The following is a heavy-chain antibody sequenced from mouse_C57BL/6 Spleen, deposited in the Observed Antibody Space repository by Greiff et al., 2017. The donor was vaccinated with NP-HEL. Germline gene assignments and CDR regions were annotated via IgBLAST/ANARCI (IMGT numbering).Heavy chain of an antibody. V-gene: IGHV1-69*01. CDR1: GYTFTSYW. Sequence: VQLQQPGAELVMPGASVKLSCKASGYTFTSYWMHWVKQRPGQGLEWIGEIDPSDSYTNYNQKFKGKSTLTVDKSSSTAYMQLSSLTSEDSAVYYCARGGSSYGGYFDVWGTGTTVTVSS. CDR3: ARGGSSYGGYFDV. J-gene: IGHJ1*03. D-gene: IGHD1-1*01. CDR2: IDPSDSYT.